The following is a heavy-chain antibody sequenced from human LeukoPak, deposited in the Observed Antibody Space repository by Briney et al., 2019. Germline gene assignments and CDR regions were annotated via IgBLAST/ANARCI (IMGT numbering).Heavy chain of an antibody. CDR2: VRVNGRST. J-gene: IGHJ4*02. Sequence: PSETLSLTCTVSGGSISSSSYYWGWIRQPPGKGLEWVSTVRVNGRSTYYADSVKGRFTISRDNSKNTLYLQMNSLRAEDTALYYCAKPGEASNYYFDYWGQGALVTVSS. V-gene: IGHV3-23*01. D-gene: IGHD2-21*01. CDR3: AKPGEASNYYFDY. CDR1: GGSISSSSYY.